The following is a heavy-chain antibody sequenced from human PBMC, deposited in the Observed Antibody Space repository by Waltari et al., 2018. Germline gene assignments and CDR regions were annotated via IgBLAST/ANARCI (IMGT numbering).Heavy chain of an antibody. V-gene: IGHV3-23*01. CDR2: ITDSGGST. CDR1: GFTFRGSA. J-gene: IGHJ4*02. D-gene: IGHD3-16*01. Sequence: EVQLLASGGGLVQPGGSLRLSCATSGFTFRGSAMSWVRQAPGKGLDWVSGITDSGGSTYYAASVKGRFTISRDNSKNTLYLQMNSLRAEDTAVYYCVMGFYFDYWGQGTLVTVSS. CDR3: VMGFYFDY.